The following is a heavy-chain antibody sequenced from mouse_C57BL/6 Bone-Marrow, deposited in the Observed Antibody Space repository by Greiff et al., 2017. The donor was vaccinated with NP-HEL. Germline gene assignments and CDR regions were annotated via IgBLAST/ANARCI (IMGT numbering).Heavy chain of an antibody. V-gene: IGHV1-63*01. CDR1: GYTFTNYW. CDR2: IYPGGGYT. J-gene: IGHJ1*03. Sequence: QVQLQQSGAELVRPGTSVKMSCKASGYTFTNYWIGWAKQRPGHGLEWIGDIYPGGGYTNYNEKFKGKATLTADKSSSTAYMQFSSLTSEDSAIYYCARCFNYWYFEVWGTGTTVTVSS. CDR3: ARCFNYWYFEV.